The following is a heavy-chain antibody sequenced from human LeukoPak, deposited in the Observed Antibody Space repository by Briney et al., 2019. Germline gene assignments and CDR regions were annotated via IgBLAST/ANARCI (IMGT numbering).Heavy chain of an antibody. J-gene: IGHJ4*02. D-gene: IGHD3-9*01. CDR2: IKQDGSEK. Sequence: GGSLRLSCAASGFTFSSYWMSWVRQAPGKGLEWVANIKQDGSEKYYVDSVKGRFTISRDNAKNSLYLQMNSLRAEDTAVYYCARSQRRDILTGWDHFDYWGQGTLVTVSS. CDR3: ARSQRRDILTGWDHFDY. V-gene: IGHV3-7*01. CDR1: GFTFSSYW.